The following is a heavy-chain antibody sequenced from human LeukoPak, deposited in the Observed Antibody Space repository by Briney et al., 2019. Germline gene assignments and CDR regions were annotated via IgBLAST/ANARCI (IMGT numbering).Heavy chain of an antibody. V-gene: IGHV3-30*04. CDR2: ISYDGSYT. CDR3: ARDDHYYDSSGYYPHLDY. J-gene: IGHJ4*02. D-gene: IGHD3-22*01. Sequence: AGGSLRLSCVDSGLSFNTYAMHWVRQAPGKGLEWVAAISYDGSYTYYRDFVRGRFTISRDNSKNTMYLQMNSLRAEDTAMYYCARDDHYYDSSGYYPHLDYWGQGTLVTVSS. CDR1: GLSFNTYA.